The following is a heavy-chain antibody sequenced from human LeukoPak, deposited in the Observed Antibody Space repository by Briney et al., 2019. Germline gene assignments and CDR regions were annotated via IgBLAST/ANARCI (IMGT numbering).Heavy chain of an antibody. CDR2: IHVSGST. D-gene: IGHD1-1*01. CDR1: GGFINSNSYY. CDR3: ARDARLERSFDY. V-gene: IGHV4-61*02. J-gene: IGHJ4*02. Sequence: SETLSLTCTVSGGFINSNSYYWSWIRQPAGKGLEWIGRIHVSGSTNYNPSLKSRVTISLDTSKKQFSLNLSSVTAADTAVYYCARDARLERSFDYWGQGTLVTVSS.